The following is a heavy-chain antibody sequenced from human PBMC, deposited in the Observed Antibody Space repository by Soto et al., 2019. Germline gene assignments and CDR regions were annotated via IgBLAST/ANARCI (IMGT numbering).Heavy chain of an antibody. CDR3: ASESMVRENDY. J-gene: IGHJ4*02. V-gene: IGHV3-7*03. CDR2: IKQDGSEK. CDR1: GFTFSSYW. Sequence: GGSLRLSCAASGFTFSSYWMSWVRQAPGKGLEWVANIKQDGSEKYYVDSVKGRFTISRDNAKNSLYLQMNSLRAEDTAVYYCASESMVRENDYWGQGTLVTVSS. D-gene: IGHD3-10*01.